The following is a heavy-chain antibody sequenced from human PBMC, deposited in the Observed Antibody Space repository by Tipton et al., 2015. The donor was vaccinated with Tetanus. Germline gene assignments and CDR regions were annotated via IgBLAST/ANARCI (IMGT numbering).Heavy chain of an antibody. Sequence: TLSLTCTVSGGSVNSGSYYWSWIRQPPGKGLEWIGYIYQSGSTSYSPSLETRITISLETSKYQVSLRLSSVTAADMAVYYCSRDGPYSSDTSNDYRFYGMDVWGPGTTVPVPS. CDR2: IYQSGST. CDR3: SRDGPYSSDTSNDYRFYGMDV. V-gene: IGHV4-61*01. J-gene: IGHJ6*02. D-gene: IGHD3-22*01. CDR1: GGSVNSGSYY.